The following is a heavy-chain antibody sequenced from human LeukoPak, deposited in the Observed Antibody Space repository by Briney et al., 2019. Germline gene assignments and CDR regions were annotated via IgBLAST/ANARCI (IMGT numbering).Heavy chain of an antibody. CDR3: ARIGGYDY. V-gene: IGHV3-30*03. CDR1: GFIFSNYG. J-gene: IGHJ4*02. D-gene: IGHD5-12*01. Sequence: PGRSLRLSCAASGFIFSNYGMNWVRQAPGKGLEWVAIISFDGRNGYYAESAKGRFTISRDNAKNSLYLQLNSLRAEDTAVYYCARIGGYDYWGQGTLVTVSS. CDR2: ISFDGRNG.